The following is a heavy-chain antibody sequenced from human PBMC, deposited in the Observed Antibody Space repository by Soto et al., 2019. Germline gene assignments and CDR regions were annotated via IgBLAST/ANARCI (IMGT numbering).Heavy chain of an antibody. V-gene: IGHV1-3*01. CDR1: GYTFTSYA. CDR3: AREATEPYCDY. CDR2: INAGNGNT. Sequence: QVQLVQTGAEVKKPGASLQVSCKASGYTFTSYAMHWVRQAPAQRLEWMGWINAGNGNTKYSQKFQDRVTITSDTSASTAYMELCSLRSEDTAVYYCAREATEPYCDYCGQGTLVTVSS. D-gene: IGHD1-1*01. J-gene: IGHJ4*02.